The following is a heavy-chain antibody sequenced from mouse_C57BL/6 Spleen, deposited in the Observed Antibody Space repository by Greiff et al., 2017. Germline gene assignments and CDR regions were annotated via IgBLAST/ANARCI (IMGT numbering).Heavy chain of an antibody. J-gene: IGHJ2*01. CDR3: ARGDDYLYFDY. D-gene: IGHD2-4*01. Sequence: VKVVESGAELVKPGASVKISCKASGYAFSSYWMNWVKQRPGKGLEWIGQIYPGDGDTNYNGKFKGKATLTADKSSSTAYMQLRSLTSEDSAVYFCARGDDYLYFDYWGQGTTLTVSS. V-gene: IGHV1-80*01. CDR1: GYAFSSYW. CDR2: IYPGDGDT.